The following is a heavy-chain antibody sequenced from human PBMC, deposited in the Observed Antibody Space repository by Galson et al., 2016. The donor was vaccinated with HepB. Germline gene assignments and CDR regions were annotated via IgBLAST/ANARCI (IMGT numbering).Heavy chain of an antibody. V-gene: IGHV1-18*01. CDR2: ISAHSGNT. CDR3: VRDDDWPNYYYSDMDV. CDR1: GYSFLSHG. J-gene: IGHJ6*02. D-gene: IGHD3-10*01. Sequence: SVKVSCKASGYSFLSHGISWVRQAPGQGLEWMGWISAHSGNTNYPQKLKGRVIMTTDTSTSTAYMGLRSLRSDDTAVYYCVRDDDWPNYYYSDMDVWGQGPTVTVSS.